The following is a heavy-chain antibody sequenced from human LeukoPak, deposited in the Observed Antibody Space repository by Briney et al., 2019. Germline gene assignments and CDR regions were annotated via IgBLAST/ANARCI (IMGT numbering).Heavy chain of an antibody. D-gene: IGHD2-8*01. CDR2: ISYDGSNK. Sequence: PGRSLRLSCAASGFTFSSYGMHWVRQAPGKGLEWVAVISYDGSNKYYADPVKGRFTISRDNSKNTLYLQMNSLRAEDTAVYYCAKDLTDIVLMVCATFDYWGQGTLVTVSS. V-gene: IGHV3-30*18. CDR1: GFTFSSYG. CDR3: AKDLTDIVLMVCATFDY. J-gene: IGHJ4*02.